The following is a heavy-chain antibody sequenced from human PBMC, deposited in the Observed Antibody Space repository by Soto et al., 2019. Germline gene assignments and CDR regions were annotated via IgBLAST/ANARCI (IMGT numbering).Heavy chain of an antibody. CDR2: FDPKDGKT. CDR1: GYTFTSYY. V-gene: IGHV1-24*01. Sequence: ASVKVSCKASGYTFTSYYMHWVRQAPGQGLEWMGSFDPKDGKTIYAQKFQGRVTMTEDTSTDTAYMELSSLRSEDTAVYYCATASRYSPYYYYYGMDVWGQGTTVTVSS. CDR3: ATASRYSPYYYYYGMDV. J-gene: IGHJ6*02. D-gene: IGHD5-18*01.